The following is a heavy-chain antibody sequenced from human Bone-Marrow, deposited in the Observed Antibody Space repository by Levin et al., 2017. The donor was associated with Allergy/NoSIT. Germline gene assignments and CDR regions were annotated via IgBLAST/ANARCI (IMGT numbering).Heavy chain of an antibody. CDR2: IWYDGSNK. J-gene: IGHJ4*02. V-gene: IGHV3-33*01. D-gene: IGHD3-3*01. Sequence: LSLPCAASGFPFSSSGMHWVRQAPGKGLEWVAVIWYDGSNKYYADSVKGRFTISRDNSKNTLYLQMNSLRAEDTAVYYCARGVRIGLYYDFWSASLGLDYWGQGTLVTVSS. CDR3: ARGVRIGLYYDFWSASLGLDY. CDR1: GFPFSSSG.